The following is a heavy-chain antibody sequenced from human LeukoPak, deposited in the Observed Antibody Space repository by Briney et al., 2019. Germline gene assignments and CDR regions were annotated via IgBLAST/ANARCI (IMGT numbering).Heavy chain of an antibody. CDR2: ISWDGGTT. CDR1: GFTFDDYT. CDR3: TKLADGYRGFNI. Sequence: GGSLRLSCAASGFTFDDYTMHWVRQAPGKGPEWVSLISWDGGTTYYADSVKGRFTISRDNTKNSLYLEMNSLRSEDTAFYYCTKLADGYRGFNIWGQGTMVTVSS. V-gene: IGHV3-43*01. D-gene: IGHD5-24*01. J-gene: IGHJ3*02.